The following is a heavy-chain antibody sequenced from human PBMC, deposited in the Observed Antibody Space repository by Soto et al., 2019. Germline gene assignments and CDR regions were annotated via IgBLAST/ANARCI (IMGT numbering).Heavy chain of an antibody. Sequence: SETLSLTCTVSGGSISSYYWSWLRQPPGKGLEWIGYIYYSGSTNYNPSLRSRVTMSADASKKQFSLKLSSVTAADTAVYYCARVVDATTTPRFDPWGQGILVTVSS. CDR1: GGSISSYY. D-gene: IGHD1-26*01. J-gene: IGHJ5*02. V-gene: IGHV4-59*01. CDR2: IYYSGST. CDR3: ARVVDATTTPRFDP.